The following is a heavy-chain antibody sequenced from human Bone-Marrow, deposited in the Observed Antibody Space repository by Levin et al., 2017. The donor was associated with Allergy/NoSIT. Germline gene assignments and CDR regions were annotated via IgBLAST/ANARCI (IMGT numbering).Heavy chain of an antibody. CDR3: ARDEAFNSWHTGWFDP. J-gene: IGHJ5*02. CDR2: MFAGGAA. V-gene: IGHV4-61*02. Sequence: SQTLSLTCTVSGDSIHNTNHYWSWIRQPAGKGLEWIGRMFAGGAATYNRSLRSRVTISIDTSKNQFSLKLTSVTAADTAVYYCARDEAFNSWHTGWFDPWGQGTLVTVSS. D-gene: IGHD6-13*01. CDR1: GDSIHNTNHY.